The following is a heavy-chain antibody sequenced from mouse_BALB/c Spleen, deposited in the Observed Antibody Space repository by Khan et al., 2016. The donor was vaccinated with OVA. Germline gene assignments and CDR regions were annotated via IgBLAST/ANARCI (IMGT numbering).Heavy chain of an antibody. CDR1: GYIFTTYW. Sequence: QVRLQQSGAELVRPGTSVKLSCKTSGYIFTTYWIHWVKQRSGQGLEWIARIYPGTDNAYYNEKLKDRATLTADKSSSTAYMQLSSLKSEDSAVYFCAREEALYYFDYWGQGTTLTVSS. D-gene: IGHD3-2*02. CDR3: AREEALYYFDY. CDR2: IYPGTDNA. J-gene: IGHJ2*01. V-gene: IGHV1-76*01.